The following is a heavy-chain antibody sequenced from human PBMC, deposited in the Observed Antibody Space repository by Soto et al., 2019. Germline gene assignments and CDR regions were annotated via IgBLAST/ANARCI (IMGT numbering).Heavy chain of an antibody. V-gene: IGHV1-46*03. CDR2: INPSGGST. Sequence: QVQLVQSGAEVKKPGASVKVSCKASGYTFTSYYMHWVRQAPGQGLEWMGIINPSGGSTSYAQKFQGRATMTRDTSTSTVYMELSSLRSEDTAVYYCARLWFGEDDAFDIWGQGTMVTVSS. J-gene: IGHJ3*02. D-gene: IGHD3-10*01. CDR3: ARLWFGEDDAFDI. CDR1: GYTFTSYY.